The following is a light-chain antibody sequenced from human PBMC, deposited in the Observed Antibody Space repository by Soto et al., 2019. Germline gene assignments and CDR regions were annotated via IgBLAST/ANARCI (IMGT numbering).Light chain of an antibody. Sequence: EIVLTQFPGTLSLSPGERATLSCRTSQSVSSNYLAWYQQRPGQPPNLLIFGASNRAPGIPDRFCGSGSGTDFTLTISRLEPEDFAVYYCQQYGSSIKTFGQGTKVDIK. CDR2: GAS. J-gene: IGKJ1*01. V-gene: IGKV3-20*01. CDR1: QSVSSNY. CDR3: QQYGSSIKT.